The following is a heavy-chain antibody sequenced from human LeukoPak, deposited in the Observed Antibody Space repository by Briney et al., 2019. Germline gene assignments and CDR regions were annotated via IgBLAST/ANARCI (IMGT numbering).Heavy chain of an antibody. CDR2: ISSSSSYI. CDR1: GFTFSNYA. D-gene: IGHD3-10*01. J-gene: IGHJ4*02. Sequence: GGSLRLSCAASGFTFSNYAMSWVRQAPGKGLEWVSSISSSSSYIYYADSVKGRFTISRDNAKNSLYLQMNSLRAEDTAVYYCARDHLTMVRGVIDYWGQGTLVTVSS. CDR3: ARDHLTMVRGVIDY. V-gene: IGHV3-21*01.